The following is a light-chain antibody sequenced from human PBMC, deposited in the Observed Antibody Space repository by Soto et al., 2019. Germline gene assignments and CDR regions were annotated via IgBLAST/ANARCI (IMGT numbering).Light chain of an antibody. CDR2: DKN. V-gene: IGLV1-51*01. Sequence: QAVVTQQPSVSAAPGQKVIISCSGSSSNIGSNYVSWYQQLPGTAPKLLIYDKNERPPGIPDRFSASKSGTSATLGITGLQSGDEADYYCGAWDHSQNGGVFGGETKRTVL. CDR1: SSNIGSNY. CDR3: GAWDHSQNGGV. J-gene: IGLJ3*02.